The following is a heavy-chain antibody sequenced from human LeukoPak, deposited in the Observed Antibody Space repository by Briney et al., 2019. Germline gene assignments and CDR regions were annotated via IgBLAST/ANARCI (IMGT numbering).Heavy chain of an antibody. J-gene: IGHJ4*02. CDR2: ISAYNGNT. CDR1: GYTFTSYG. Sequence: ASVKVSCKASGYTFTSYGISWARQAPGQGLEWMGWISAYNGNTNYAQKFQGRVTMTRDTSISTAYMELSRLRSDDTAVYYCARDPPLKAMVTSGDYWGQGTLVTVSS. D-gene: IGHD5-18*01. CDR3: ARDPPLKAMVTSGDY. V-gene: IGHV1-18*01.